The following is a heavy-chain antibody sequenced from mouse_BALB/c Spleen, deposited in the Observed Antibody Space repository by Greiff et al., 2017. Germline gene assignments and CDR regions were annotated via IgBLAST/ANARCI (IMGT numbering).Heavy chain of an antibody. Sequence: QVQLQQSGAELVKPGASVKLSCKASGYTFTSYWMHWVKQRPGQGLEWIGEINPSNGRTNYNEKFKSKATLTVDKSSSTAYMQLSSLTSEDSAVYYCARTGYYGSSTWFAYWGQGTLVTVSA. CDR1: GYTFTSYW. CDR3: ARTGYYGSSTWFAY. D-gene: IGHD1-1*01. J-gene: IGHJ3*01. V-gene: IGHV1S81*02. CDR2: INPSNGRT.